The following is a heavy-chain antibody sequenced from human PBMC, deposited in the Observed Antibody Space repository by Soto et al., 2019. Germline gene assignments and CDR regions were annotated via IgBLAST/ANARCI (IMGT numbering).Heavy chain of an antibody. CDR1: GYVFTSSF. D-gene: IGHD1-26*01. V-gene: IGHV1-46*01. J-gene: IGHJ6*02. CDR2: INPSIGST. Sequence: QVQLVQSGAEVKKPGASVKVSCKASGYVFTSSFMHWVRQAPGQGLEWMAMINPSIGSTTYAHKFQGRIDVTTDTSATTVYMDLSSLRSADTAIYYCAREVNSVIMSGDTEDYSGLDVWGQGTTVIVSS. CDR3: AREVNSVIMSGDTEDYSGLDV.